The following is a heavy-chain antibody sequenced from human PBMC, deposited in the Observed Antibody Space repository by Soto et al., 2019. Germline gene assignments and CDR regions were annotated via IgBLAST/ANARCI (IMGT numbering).Heavy chain of an antibody. D-gene: IGHD3-10*01. J-gene: IGHJ6*03. CDR1: GYTFTSYG. Sequence: ASVKVSCKASGYTFTSYGISWVRQAPGQGLEWMGWISAYNGNTNYAQKLQGRVTMTTDTSTSTAYMELRSLRSDDTAVYYCARAPPTMVRGVIVGYYYMDVWGQGTTVPVAS. CDR2: ISAYNGNT. CDR3: ARAPPTMVRGVIVGYYYMDV. V-gene: IGHV1-18*01.